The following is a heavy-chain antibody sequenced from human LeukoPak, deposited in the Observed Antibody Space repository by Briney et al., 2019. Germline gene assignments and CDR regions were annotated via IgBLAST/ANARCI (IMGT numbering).Heavy chain of an antibody. Sequence: GGSLRLSCAASGFTFSSYGMSWVRQAPGKGLEWVSGISGSGGSTYYADSVKGRSTISRDNSKNTLYLQMNSLRAEDTVVYYCAKVGYSGYDWEYYFDYWGQGTLVTVSS. J-gene: IGHJ4*02. V-gene: IGHV3-23*01. CDR3: AKVGYSGYDWEYYFDY. CDR1: GFTFSSYG. CDR2: ISGSGGST. D-gene: IGHD5-12*01.